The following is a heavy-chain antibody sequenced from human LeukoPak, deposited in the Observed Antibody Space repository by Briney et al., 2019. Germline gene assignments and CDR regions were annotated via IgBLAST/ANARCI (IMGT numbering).Heavy chain of an antibody. Sequence: SVKVSCKASGGALSSYTINWVRQAPGQGLEWMGGIIPIFGAANYAQNFRGRVTITADESTSTAYMELSSLRSEDTAMYYCARGSVDMATSTWDGVDYWGQGTLVTVSS. J-gene: IGHJ4*02. D-gene: IGHD5-24*01. CDR3: ARGSVDMATSTWDGVDY. CDR2: IIPIFGAA. V-gene: IGHV1-69*13. CDR1: GGALSSYT.